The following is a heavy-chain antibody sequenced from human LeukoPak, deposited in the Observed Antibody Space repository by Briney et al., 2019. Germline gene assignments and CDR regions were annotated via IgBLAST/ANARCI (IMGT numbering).Heavy chain of an antibody. J-gene: IGHJ4*02. Sequence: GRSLRLSCAASGFTFSSYAMHWVRQAPGKGLEWVAVISYDGSNKYYADSVKGRFTISRDNSKNTLYLQMNSLRAEDTAVYYCARDHRSGSYPLSYYFDYWGQGTLVTVSS. V-gene: IGHV3-30-3*01. CDR2: ISYDGSNK. CDR3: ARDHRSGSYPLSYYFDY. D-gene: IGHD1-26*01. CDR1: GFTFSSYA.